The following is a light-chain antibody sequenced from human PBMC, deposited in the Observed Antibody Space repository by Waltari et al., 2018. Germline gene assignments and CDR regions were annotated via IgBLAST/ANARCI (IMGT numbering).Light chain of an antibody. Sequence: SCGSNESVRRFVEWYQKKPGKAPRVIIYGASTWATGVPDRFGGSWSGTDFSLSISRLQPEDLAVYYWQKYYRLPATFGQGTKVEIK. CDR3: QKYYRLPAT. CDR1: ESVRRF. J-gene: IGKJ1*01. V-gene: IGKV3-20*01. CDR2: GAS.